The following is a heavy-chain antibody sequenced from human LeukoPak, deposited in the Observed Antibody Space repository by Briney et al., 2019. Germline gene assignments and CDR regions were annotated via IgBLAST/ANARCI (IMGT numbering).Heavy chain of an antibody. J-gene: IGHJ4*02. CDR1: GFTFSNYN. CDR2: ISSSSSTI. D-gene: IGHD3-9*01. Sequence: GGSLRLSCAASGFTFSNYNMKWVRQAPGKGLEWVAYISSSSSTIYYADSVKGRFTISRDNAKNSPYLQVNSLRAEDTAVYYCARSPGRYYFDNWGQGTLVTVSS. CDR3: ARSPGRYYFDN. V-gene: IGHV3-48*01.